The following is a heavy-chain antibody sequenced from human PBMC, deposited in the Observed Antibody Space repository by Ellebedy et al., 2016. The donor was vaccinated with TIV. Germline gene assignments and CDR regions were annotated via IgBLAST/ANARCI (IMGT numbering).Heavy chain of an antibody. V-gene: IGHV1-46*01. CDR2: INPSGGST. CDR3: ARDIGGLWFGEFDY. D-gene: IGHD3-10*01. Sequence: AASVKVSCKASGYTFTRHYMHWVRQAPGQGLEWMGMINPSGGSTTYAQKFQGRVTMTRNTSTSTVYMELSSLRSEDTDVYYCARDIGGLWFGEFDYWGQGTLVTVSS. J-gene: IGHJ4*02. CDR1: GYTFTRHY.